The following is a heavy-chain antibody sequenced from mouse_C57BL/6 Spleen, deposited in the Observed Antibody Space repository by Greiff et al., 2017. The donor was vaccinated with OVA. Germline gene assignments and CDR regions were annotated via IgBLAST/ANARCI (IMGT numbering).Heavy chain of an antibody. CDR1: GYSITSGYD. J-gene: IGHJ2*01. CDR2: ISYSGST. V-gene: IGHV3-1*01. D-gene: IGHD4-1*01. Sequence: EVQLQQSGPGMVKPSQSLSLTCTVTGYSITSGYDWHWIRHFPGNKLEWMGYISYSGSTNYNPSLKSRISITHDTSKNHFFLKLNSVTTEDTATYYCARETGLTGIGYWGQGTTLTVSS. CDR3: ARETGLTGIGY.